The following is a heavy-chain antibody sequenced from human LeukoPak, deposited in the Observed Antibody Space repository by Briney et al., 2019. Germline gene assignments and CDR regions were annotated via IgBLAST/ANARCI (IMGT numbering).Heavy chain of an antibody. J-gene: IGHJ4*02. D-gene: IGHD4-17*01. CDR1: GFTVSSNY. CDR2: IYSGGST. CDR3: ARVIMTTVTTYFDY. V-gene: IGHV3-53*01. Sequence: GGSLRLSCAASGFTVSSNYMSWVRQAPGKGLEWVSVIYSGGSTYYADSVKGRFTISRDNSKNTLYLQMNSLRAEDTAVYYCARVIMTTVTTYFDYWGQGTLVTVSS.